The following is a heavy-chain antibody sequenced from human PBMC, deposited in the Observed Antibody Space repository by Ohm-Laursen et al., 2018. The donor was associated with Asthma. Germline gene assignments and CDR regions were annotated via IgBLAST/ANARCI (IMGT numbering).Heavy chain of an antibody. V-gene: IGHV3-23*01. CDR1: GFSFGTFA. J-gene: IGHJ4*02. D-gene: IGHD6-6*01. CDR2: ISGNGGVI. Sequence: GSLRLSCSASGFSFGTFAMSWVRQPPGKGLEFVSDISGNGGVITNADSVKGRFTISRDNSKNMLYLQMNSLRAEDTAVYYCAKDLIPYSRSSNGDHWGQGTLVTVSS. CDR3: AKDLIPYSRSSNGDH.